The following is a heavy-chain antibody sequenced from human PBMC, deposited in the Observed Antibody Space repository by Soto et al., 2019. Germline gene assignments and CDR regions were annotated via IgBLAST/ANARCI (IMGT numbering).Heavy chain of an antibody. V-gene: IGHV4-31*04. J-gene: IGHJ6*02. CDR1: GRSISSVDYY. Sequence: QVRLQESGPGLVKPSQTLSLTCTVSGRSISSVDYYWSWIRQHPGKGLEWLGYIYYSGRTYSNSSLKSRVTISVDTSKNQFSLKLSSVTAADTAVYYCASSYYDSSPYYYYGMDVWGRGTTVTVSS. CDR3: ASSYYDSSPYYYYGMDV. CDR2: IYYSGRT. D-gene: IGHD3-22*01.